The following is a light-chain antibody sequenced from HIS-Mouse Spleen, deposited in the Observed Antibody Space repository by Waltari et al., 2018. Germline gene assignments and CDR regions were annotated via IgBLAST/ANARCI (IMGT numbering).Light chain of an antibody. CDR1: ALPKKY. CDR3: YSTDSSGNHRV. CDR2: EDS. J-gene: IGLJ2*01. Sequence: SYELTQPPSVSVSPGQTARITCSGDALPKKYAYWYQQKSGQAPELVIYEDSKRPSGVPERCSGSSSGTMATLTISGAQVADEADYYCYSTDSSGNHRVFGGGTKLTVL. V-gene: IGLV3-10*01.